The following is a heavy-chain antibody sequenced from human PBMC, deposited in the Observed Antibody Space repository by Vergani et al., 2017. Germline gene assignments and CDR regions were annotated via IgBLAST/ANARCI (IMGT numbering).Heavy chain of an antibody. V-gene: IGHV3-23*01. J-gene: IGHJ6*03. CDR2: ISGSGGST. CDR3: AKREGCSGGSCYSRYYYYYMDV. D-gene: IGHD2-15*01. Sequence: EVQLLESGGGLVQPGGSLRLPCAASGFTFSTYAMTWVRQAPGKGLECVSAISGSGGSTYYADSVKGRFTISRDNSENTLYLQMNSLRAEDTAVYYCAKREGCSGGSCYSRYYYYYMDVWGKGTTVTVYS. CDR1: GFTFSTYA.